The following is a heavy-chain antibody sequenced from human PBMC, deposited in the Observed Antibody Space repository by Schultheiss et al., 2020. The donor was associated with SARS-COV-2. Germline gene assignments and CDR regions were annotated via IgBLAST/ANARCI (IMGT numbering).Heavy chain of an antibody. CDR1: GFTFSSYW. J-gene: IGHJ5*02. V-gene: IGHV3-30*03. CDR2: ISYDGSDK. Sequence: GESLKISCAASGFTFSSYWMHWVRQAPGKGLEWVAVISYDGSDKYYADSVKGRFTISRDNSKNTLYLQMNSLRAEDTAVYYCATARGYGSGSYFSGNWFDPWGQGTLVTVSS. CDR3: ATARGYGSGSYFSGNWFDP. D-gene: IGHD3-10*01.